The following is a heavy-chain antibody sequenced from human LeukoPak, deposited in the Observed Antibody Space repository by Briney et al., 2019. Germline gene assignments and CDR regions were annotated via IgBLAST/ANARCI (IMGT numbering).Heavy chain of an antibody. J-gene: IGHJ4*02. Sequence: ASMKVSCKASGYTFTGYYMHWVRQAPGQGLEWMGWINPNSGDTNYAQKFQARVTMTRDTSISTAYMELSRLRSDDTAVYYCARGLLTGIPFDYWGQGTLVTVSP. CDR1: GYTFTGYY. CDR2: INPNSGDT. D-gene: IGHD7-27*01. V-gene: IGHV1-2*02. CDR3: ARGLLTGIPFDY.